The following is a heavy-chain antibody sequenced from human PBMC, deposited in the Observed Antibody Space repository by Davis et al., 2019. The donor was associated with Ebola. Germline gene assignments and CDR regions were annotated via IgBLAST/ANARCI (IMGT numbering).Heavy chain of an antibody. CDR1: GGSISSGAYY. D-gene: IGHD2-2*02. Sequence: SETLSLTCTVSGGSISSGAYYWNWIRQHPGKGLEWIGYIYYSGSTYYNPSLKSRVIISVDTSKNQLSLKLSPVTAADTAVYYCARGRGAQYQLLYGGFRSQSYYMDVWGKGTTVTVSS. V-gene: IGHV4-31*03. J-gene: IGHJ6*03. CDR2: IYYSGST. CDR3: ARGRGAQYQLLYGGFRSQSYYMDV.